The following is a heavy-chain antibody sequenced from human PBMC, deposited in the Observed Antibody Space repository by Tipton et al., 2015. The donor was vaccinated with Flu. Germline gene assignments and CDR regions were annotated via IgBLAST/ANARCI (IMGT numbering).Heavy chain of an antibody. CDR3: ARQGQTPSYYSDF. CDR2: IYHNGNT. CDR1: GYSISSGYY. J-gene: IGHJ4*02. V-gene: IGHV4-38-2*01. Sequence: TLSLTCAVSGYSISSGYYWGWIRQPPGKGLEWIGSIYHNGNTYYNPSLKSRLTISVDTSRNQFSLKLISVTAADTALYYCARQGQTPSYYSDFWGQGTLVTVSS.